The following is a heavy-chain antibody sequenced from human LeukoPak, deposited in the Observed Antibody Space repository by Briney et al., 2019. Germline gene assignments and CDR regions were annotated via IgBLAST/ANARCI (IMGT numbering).Heavy chain of an antibody. Sequence: GGSLRLSCAASGFTFSSYWMHWVRQGPGKGLLWVSRISTDGSSTDYADSVKGRFTISRENAKNTLYLQMNSLRAEDTAVYYCARTRTLPIAGGFDTWGQGSLVTVSS. D-gene: IGHD3-16*01. CDR1: GFTFSSYW. V-gene: IGHV3-74*01. J-gene: IGHJ5*02. CDR2: ISTDGSST. CDR3: ARTRTLPIAGGFDT.